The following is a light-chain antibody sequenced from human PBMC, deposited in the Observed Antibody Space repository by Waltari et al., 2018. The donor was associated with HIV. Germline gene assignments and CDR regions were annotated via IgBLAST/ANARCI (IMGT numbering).Light chain of an antibody. V-gene: IGLV2-14*03. J-gene: IGLJ1*01. CDR2: EVT. CDR1: SSDVGGYNY. Sequence: QSALTQPASVSGSPGQSITISCTGTSSDVGGYNYVSWYQQHPGRAPKVLISEVTNRTSGGSDRFSGSKSGNTAALTISGLLAEDDGDYYCCSYSRSASYVFGTGTKVTVL. CDR3: CSYSRSASYV.